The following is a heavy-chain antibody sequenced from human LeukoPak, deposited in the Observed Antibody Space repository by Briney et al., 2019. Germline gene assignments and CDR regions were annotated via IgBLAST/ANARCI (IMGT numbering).Heavy chain of an antibody. CDR1: GASTTSYY. D-gene: IGHD5-24*01. V-gene: IGHV4-59*01. CDR3: ARWLHDSPFDY. Sequence: SETLSLTCSVSGASTTSYYWSWIRQPPGKGLEWIGYIYYSGSTNYNPSLKSRVTISVDTSKNQFSLKLSSVTAADTAVYYCARWLHDSPFDYWGQGTLVTVSS. CDR2: IYYSGST. J-gene: IGHJ4*02.